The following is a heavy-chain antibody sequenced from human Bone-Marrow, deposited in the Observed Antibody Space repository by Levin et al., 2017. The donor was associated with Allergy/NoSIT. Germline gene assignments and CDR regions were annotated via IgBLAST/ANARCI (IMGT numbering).Heavy chain of an antibody. V-gene: IGHV4-4*02. J-gene: IGHJ5*02. Sequence: PSETLSLTCAVSGGSISSSNWWSWVRQPPGKGLEWIGEIYHSGSTNYNPSLKSRVTISVDKSKNQFSLKLSSVTAADTAVYYCARSGTALGQGRGWFDPWGQGTLVTVSS. CDR3: ARSGTALGQGRGWFDP. CDR2: IYHSGST. D-gene: IGHD3-10*01. CDR1: GGSISSSNW.